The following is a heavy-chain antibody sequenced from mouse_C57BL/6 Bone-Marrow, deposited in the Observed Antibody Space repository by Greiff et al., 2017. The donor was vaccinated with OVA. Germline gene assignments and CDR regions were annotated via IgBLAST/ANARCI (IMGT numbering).Heavy chain of an antibody. CDR2: IWSGGST. J-gene: IGHJ1*03. CDR3: ARTGTGYFDV. CDR1: GFSLTSYG. V-gene: IGHV2-2*01. D-gene: IGHD4-1*01. Sequence: VQLQQSGPGLVQPSQSLSITCTVSGFSLTSYGVHWVRQSPGKGLEWLGVIWSGGSTDYNAAFISRLSISKDNSKSQVFFKMNSLRADDTAIYYCARTGTGYFDVWGTGTTVTVSS.